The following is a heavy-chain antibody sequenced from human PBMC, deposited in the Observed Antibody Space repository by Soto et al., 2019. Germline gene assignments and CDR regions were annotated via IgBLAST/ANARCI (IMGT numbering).Heavy chain of an antibody. CDR3: ATDPDSTKQSYNSVCSFDF. D-gene: IGHD6-19*01. CDR1: GYTFTKYG. Sequence: ASVKVSCKASGYTFTKYGISWVRQAPGQGLEWMGWISAYDRDAMYAQRFQGRVTMTTDTSTNTAFMELRSLTSEDTAVYYCATDPDSTKQSYNSVCSFDFWGQETLVTVSS. CDR2: ISAYDRDA. V-gene: IGHV1-18*01. J-gene: IGHJ4*02.